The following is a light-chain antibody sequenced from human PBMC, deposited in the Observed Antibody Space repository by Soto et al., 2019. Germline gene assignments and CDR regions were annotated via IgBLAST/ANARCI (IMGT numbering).Light chain of an antibody. CDR1: QSVSSN. J-gene: IGKJ2*01. CDR3: QEYNSWPT. Sequence: EIVMTQSPATLSVSPGERATLSCRASQSVSSNLAWYQQKPGQAPRLLIYGASTRATGIPARFSGSGSGTEFTLTISSRQCEDFAVYYCQEYNSWPTFGQGTKLEIK. CDR2: GAS. V-gene: IGKV3-15*01.